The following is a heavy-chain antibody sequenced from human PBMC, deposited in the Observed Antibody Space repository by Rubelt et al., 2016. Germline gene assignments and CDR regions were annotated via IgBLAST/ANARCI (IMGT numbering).Heavy chain of an antibody. Sequence: EVQLLESGGGLVQPGGSLRLSCAASGFTFSSYSMNWVRQAPGKGLEWVSYISRSGPIYYADSVKGRFTISRDNANNSLYLQMNSLRDEDTAVDYCTRLGKYQPGRYFWGQGTLVTVSS. CDR1: GFTFSSYS. CDR2: ISRSGPI. J-gene: IGHJ4*02. D-gene: IGHD1-26*01. V-gene: IGHV3-48*02. CDR3: TRLGKYQPGRYF.